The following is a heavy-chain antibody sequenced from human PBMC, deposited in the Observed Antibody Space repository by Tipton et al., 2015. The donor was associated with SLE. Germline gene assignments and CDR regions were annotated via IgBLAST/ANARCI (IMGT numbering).Heavy chain of an antibody. CDR2: ISWNSGSI. Sequence: SLRLSCAASGFTFDDYAMHWVRQAPGKGLEWVSGISWNSGSIGYADSVKGRFTISRDNAKNSLYLQMNSLRAEDTALYYCAKDMDSIAAAGTLDYWGQGTLVTVSS. J-gene: IGHJ4*02. D-gene: IGHD6-13*01. CDR1: GFTFDDYA. V-gene: IGHV3-9*01. CDR3: AKDMDSIAAAGTLDY.